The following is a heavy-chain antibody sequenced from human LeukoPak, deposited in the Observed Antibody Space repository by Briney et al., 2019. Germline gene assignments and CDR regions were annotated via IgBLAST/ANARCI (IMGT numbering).Heavy chain of an antibody. CDR1: GGSITSSDYY. D-gene: IGHD5-12*01. CDR3: ASHHSGASPSDAFDI. CDR2: FYYSGIT. V-gene: IGHV4-39*01. Sequence: SETLSLTCTVSGGSITSSDYYWGWIRQPTGKELEWIGNFYYSGITYYNPSLRSRVTISVDTSKNQFSLKLSSVTAADTAVYYCASHHSGASPSDAFDIWGHGTMVTVSS. J-gene: IGHJ3*02.